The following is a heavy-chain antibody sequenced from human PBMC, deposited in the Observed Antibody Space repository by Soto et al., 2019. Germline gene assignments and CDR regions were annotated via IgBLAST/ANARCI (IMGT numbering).Heavy chain of an antibody. Sequence: QVTLKESGPALVKPTQTLTLTCTFSGFSLNTAKVGVGWVRQPPGKALEWLALIYWDDDKRYSPYLKSRLTSSKDTSKNELVLTMTNMDPVDTASYFCGHRLYTSGWWFDPWGPGTLVTVS. CDR3: GHRLYTSGWWFDP. J-gene: IGHJ5*02. CDR1: GFSLNTAKVG. D-gene: IGHD6-19*01. CDR2: IYWDDDK. V-gene: IGHV2-5*02.